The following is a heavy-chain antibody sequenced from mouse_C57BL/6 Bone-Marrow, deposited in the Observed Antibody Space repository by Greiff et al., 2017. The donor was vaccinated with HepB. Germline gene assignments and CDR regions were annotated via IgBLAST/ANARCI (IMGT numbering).Heavy chain of an antibody. J-gene: IGHJ3*01. Sequence: EVKLVESGGGLVKSVGSLKLSCAASGFTFSDYGMHWVRQAPEKGLEWVAYISSGSSTIYYADTVKGRFTISRDNAKNTLFLQMTSLRSEDTAMYGWAGGGGFAYWGQGTLVTVSA. CDR3: AGGGGFAY. CDR2: ISSGSSTI. V-gene: IGHV5-17*01. CDR1: GFTFSDYG.